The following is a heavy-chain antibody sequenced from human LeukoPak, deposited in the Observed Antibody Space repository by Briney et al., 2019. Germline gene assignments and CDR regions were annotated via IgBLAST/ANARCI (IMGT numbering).Heavy chain of an antibody. CDR2: INIGGTNT. V-gene: IGHV3-11*03. Sequence: GGSLRLSCAASGFTFNDYYMSWIRQAPGKGLEWLSYINIGGTNTHYADSVKGRFTISRDNSKNTLYLQMNSLRAEDTAVYYCAMSAMVRGVLSRGWGQGTLVTVSS. CDR3: AMSAMVRGVLSRG. CDR1: GFTFNDYY. D-gene: IGHD3-10*01. J-gene: IGHJ4*02.